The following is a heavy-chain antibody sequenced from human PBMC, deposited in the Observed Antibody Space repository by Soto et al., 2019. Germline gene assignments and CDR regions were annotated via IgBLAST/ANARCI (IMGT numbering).Heavy chain of an antibody. V-gene: IGHV4-59*08. Sequence: QVQLQESGPGLVKPSETLSLTCTVSGGSISSHYWSWVRQPPGKGLEWIGHIYCSGSTTYNPSLKSRVTISLDTSKNQISLRLSSVTAADTAVYYCARRGSGAIVLDYWGQGTLVTVSS. CDR1: GGSISSHY. CDR3: ARRGSGAIVLDY. D-gene: IGHD6-19*01. J-gene: IGHJ4*02. CDR2: IYCSGST.